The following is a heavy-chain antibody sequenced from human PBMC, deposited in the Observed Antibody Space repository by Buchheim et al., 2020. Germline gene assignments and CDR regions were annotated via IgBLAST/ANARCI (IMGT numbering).Heavy chain of an antibody. CDR3: ARGAPPMVRGVIRPYGMDV. Sequence: QVQLQQWGAGLLKPSETLSLTCGVYNGSFSGYHWSWIRQPPGKGLEWIGEINHSGSTNYDPSLKSRLTISVDTSKNQFYLRLSSVTAADTAVYYCARGAPPMVRGVIRPYGMDVWGQGTT. D-gene: IGHD3-10*01. CDR1: NGSFSGYH. CDR2: INHSGST. J-gene: IGHJ6*02. V-gene: IGHV4-34*01.